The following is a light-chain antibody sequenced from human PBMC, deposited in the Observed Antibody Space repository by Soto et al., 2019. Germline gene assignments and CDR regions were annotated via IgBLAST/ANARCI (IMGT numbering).Light chain of an antibody. V-gene: IGKV1-9*01. J-gene: IGKJ3*01. CDR2: AAS. CDR3: QQSYSTLT. Sequence: DIQFTQSPSFLSASLGDRVTITCRASQGIGSYLAWYQQKPGKAPRLLIYAASTLQSGVPSRFSGSGSDTESTLTISSLKPEDFATDYCQQSYSTLTFGPATKGDIK. CDR1: QGIGSY.